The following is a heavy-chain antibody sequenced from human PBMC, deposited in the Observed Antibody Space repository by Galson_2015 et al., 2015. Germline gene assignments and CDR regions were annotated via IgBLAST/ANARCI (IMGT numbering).Heavy chain of an antibody. D-gene: IGHD2-21*01. V-gene: IGHV3-9*01. Sequence: SLRLSCAASGFTFDDYGMHWARQAPGKGLEWVSGISWNSGSVGYADSVQGRFTISRDNAENSLYLQMNRVGVEDAALYYCAKDRRVRQDCASNKCYPHFDSWGQGTLVTVSS. CDR3: AKDRRVRQDCASNKCYPHFDS. CDR1: GFTFDDYG. J-gene: IGHJ4*02. CDR2: ISWNSGSV.